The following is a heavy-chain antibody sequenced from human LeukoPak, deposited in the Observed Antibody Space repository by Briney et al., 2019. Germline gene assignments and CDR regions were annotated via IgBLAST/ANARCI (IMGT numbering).Heavy chain of an antibody. D-gene: IGHD6-19*01. V-gene: IGHV3-48*03. Sequence: PGGSLRLSCAASGFTFSSYEMNWVRQAPGKGLEWVSYISSSGSTIYYADSVKGRFSISRDNAKNSLYLQMNSLRADDTAVYYCARDPQWHAFDIWGQGTMVTVSS. CDR2: ISSSGSTI. CDR1: GFTFSSYE. CDR3: ARDPQWHAFDI. J-gene: IGHJ3*02.